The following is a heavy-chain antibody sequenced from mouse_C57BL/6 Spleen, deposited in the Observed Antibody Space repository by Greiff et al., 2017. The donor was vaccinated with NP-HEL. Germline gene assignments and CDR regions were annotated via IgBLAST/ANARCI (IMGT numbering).Heavy chain of an antibody. V-gene: IGHV7-3*01. CDR1: GFTFTDYY. J-gene: IGHJ3*01. CDR2: IRNKANGYTT. CDR3: ARSGYDYDEFAY. D-gene: IGHD2-4*01. Sequence: EVQGVESGGGLVQPGGSLSLSCAASGFTFTDYYMSWVRQPPGKALEWLGFIRNKANGYTTEYSASVKGRFTISRDNSQSILYLQMNALRAEDSATYYCARSGYDYDEFAYWGQGTLVTVSA.